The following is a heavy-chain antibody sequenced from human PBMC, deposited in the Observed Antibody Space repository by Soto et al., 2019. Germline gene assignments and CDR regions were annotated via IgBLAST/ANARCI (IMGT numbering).Heavy chain of an antibody. CDR1: GFTFRNYA. V-gene: IGHV3-23*01. D-gene: IGHD6-19*01. Sequence: PGGSLRLSCAASGFTFRNYAMSWVRQAPGKGLEWVSAVSDSGGSTYYADSVKGRFTISRDNSKNTLYLQMNSLRVEDTAVYYCANGYSSGFHYWGLGTLVTVSS. CDR2: VSDSGGST. CDR3: ANGYSSGFHY. J-gene: IGHJ4*02.